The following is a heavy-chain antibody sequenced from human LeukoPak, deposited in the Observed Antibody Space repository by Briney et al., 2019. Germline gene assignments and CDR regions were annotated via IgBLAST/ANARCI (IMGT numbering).Heavy chain of an antibody. CDR1: GGSISSYY. CDR3: ARKSEYYYDSSGYLEYFQH. J-gene: IGHJ1*01. V-gene: IGHV4-59*12. CDR2: IYYSGST. Sequence: PSETLSLTCTVSGGSISSYYWSWIRQPPGKGLEWIGYIYYSGSTNYNPSLKSRVTISVDTSKNQFSLKLSSVTAADTAVYYCARKSEYYYDSSGYLEYFQHWGQGTLVTVSS. D-gene: IGHD3-22*01.